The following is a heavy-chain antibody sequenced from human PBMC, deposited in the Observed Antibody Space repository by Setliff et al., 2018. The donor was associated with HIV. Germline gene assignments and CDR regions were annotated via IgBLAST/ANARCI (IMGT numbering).Heavy chain of an antibody. CDR2: ISHSGST. Sequence: PSETLSLTCAVSGGSIMTGDWWSWVRQSPGKRLEWIGEISHSGSTNYNPSLRSRVTMSVDKSNNQFSLKLSSVTAADTAVYFCARKVGGDFDYWGQGTLVTVSS. CDR3: ARKVGGDFDY. J-gene: IGHJ4*02. CDR1: GGSIMTGDW. V-gene: IGHV4-4*02. D-gene: IGHD2-2*01.